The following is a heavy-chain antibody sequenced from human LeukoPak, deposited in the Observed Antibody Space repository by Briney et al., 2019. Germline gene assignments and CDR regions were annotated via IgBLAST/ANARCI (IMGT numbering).Heavy chain of an antibody. J-gene: IGHJ4*02. D-gene: IGHD1-26*01. V-gene: IGHV1-2*02. CDR1: GYTFIYYY. CDR3: ARGGGRYSVDY. Sequence: ASVKVSCKASGYTFIYYYMHWVRQAPGQGLEWIGWISPNSGGTKSVQKFQGRVTMTRDTAITTVYMELSGLSFDDTAVYYCARGGGRYSVDYWGQGTLVIVSS. CDR2: ISPNSGGT.